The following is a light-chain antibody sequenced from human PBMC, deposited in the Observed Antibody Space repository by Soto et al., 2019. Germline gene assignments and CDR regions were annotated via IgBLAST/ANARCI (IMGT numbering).Light chain of an antibody. CDR2: GAS. Sequence: EVVMTQSQATLSVSPGERATLSCRASQSVSNNLAWYQQKPGQAPRLLIYGASTRATGVPARFSGSGSGTEFTRSISSLQSEDFAVYYCQQYTYWPPWTFGQGTKVDIK. CDR1: QSVSNN. J-gene: IGKJ1*01. V-gene: IGKV3-15*01. CDR3: QQYTYWPPWT.